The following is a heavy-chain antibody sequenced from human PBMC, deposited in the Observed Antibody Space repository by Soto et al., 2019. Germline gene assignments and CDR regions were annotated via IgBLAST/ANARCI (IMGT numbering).Heavy chain of an antibody. CDR2: IWYDGSNK. Sequence: PGGSLRLSCAASGFTFSSYGMHWVRQAPGKGLEWVAVIWYDGSNKYYADSVKGRFTISRDNSKNTLYLQMNSLRAEDTAVYYCARDRGHYSNLETDYYYYYGMDVWGQGTTVTVSS. CDR3: ARDRGHYSNLETDYYYYYGMDV. D-gene: IGHD4-4*01. V-gene: IGHV3-33*01. J-gene: IGHJ6*02. CDR1: GFTFSSYG.